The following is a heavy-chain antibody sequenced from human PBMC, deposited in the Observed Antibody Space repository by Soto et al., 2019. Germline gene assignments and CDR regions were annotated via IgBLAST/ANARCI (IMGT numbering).Heavy chain of an antibody. CDR1: GFTFSSYA. D-gene: IGHD4-17*01. CDR2: ISGSGDST. V-gene: IGHV3-23*01. Sequence: EVQPLESGGGLVQPGGSLRLSCAASGFTFSSYAMSWVRQAPGKGLEWVTAISGSGDSTYYADSVKGRFTISRDNSKNTQYLQMNSLRAEDTAVYYCAKRTVGWYFDLWGRGTLVTVSS. CDR3: AKRTVGWYFDL. J-gene: IGHJ2*01.